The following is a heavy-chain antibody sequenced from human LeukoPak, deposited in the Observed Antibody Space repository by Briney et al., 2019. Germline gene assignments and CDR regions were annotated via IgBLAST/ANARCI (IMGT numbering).Heavy chain of an antibody. CDR3: ARLATNGGYGY. Sequence: GGSLRLSCAASGFTFSSYSMNWVRQAPGKGLEWVSSISSSSSYIYYAGSVKGRFTISRDNAKNSLYLQMNSLRTEDTAVYYCARLATNGGYGYWGQGTLVTVSS. D-gene: IGHD5-12*01. V-gene: IGHV3-21*06. J-gene: IGHJ4*02. CDR1: GFTFSSYS. CDR2: ISSSSSYI.